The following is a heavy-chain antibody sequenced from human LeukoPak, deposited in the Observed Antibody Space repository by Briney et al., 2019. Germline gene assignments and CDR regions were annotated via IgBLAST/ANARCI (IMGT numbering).Heavy chain of an antibody. CDR2: INSDGSST. D-gene: IGHD2-2*01. J-gene: IGHJ3*02. V-gene: IGHV3-74*01. Sequence: GGSLRLSCAASGFTFDDYSMSWVRQAPGKGLVWVSRINSDGSSTSYADSVKGRFTISRDNAKNTLYLQMNSLRAEDTAVYYCARGHQLYAFDIWGQGTMVTVSS. CDR1: GFTFDDYS. CDR3: ARGHQLYAFDI.